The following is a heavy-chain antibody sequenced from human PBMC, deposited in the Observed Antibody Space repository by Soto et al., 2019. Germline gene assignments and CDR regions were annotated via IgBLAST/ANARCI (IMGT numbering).Heavy chain of an antibody. V-gene: IGHV4-30-4*01. CDR1: GGSIGGGDDY. CDR3: ARDHYVYDILTGYGYYYGMDV. J-gene: IGHJ6*02. Sequence: SETLSLTCSVSGGSIGGGDDYWSWIRQPPGKGLEWIGYIYYSGSTYYNPSLKSRVTISVDTSKNQFSLKLSSVTAADTAVYYCARDHYVYDILTGYGYYYGMDVWGQGTTVTVSS. CDR2: IYYSGST. D-gene: IGHD3-9*01.